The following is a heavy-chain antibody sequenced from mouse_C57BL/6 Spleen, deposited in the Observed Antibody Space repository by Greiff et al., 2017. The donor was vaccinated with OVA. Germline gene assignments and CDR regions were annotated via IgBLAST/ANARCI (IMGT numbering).Heavy chain of an antibody. CDR3: ARAHYYGSSPYYYAMDY. CDR2: IWSGGST. J-gene: IGHJ4*01. D-gene: IGHD1-1*01. Sequence: VQLQQSGPGLVQPSQSPSTTLTVSGFSLTSHGVHWVRPSPGKGLEWLGVIWSGGSTDYNAAFISRLSISKDNSKSQVFFKMNSLQADDTAIYYCARAHYYGSSPYYYAMDYWGQGTSVTVSS. CDR1: GFSLTSHG. V-gene: IGHV2-2*01.